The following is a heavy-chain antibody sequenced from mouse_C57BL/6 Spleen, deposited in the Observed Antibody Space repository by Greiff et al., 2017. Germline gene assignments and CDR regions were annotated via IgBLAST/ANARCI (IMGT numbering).Heavy chain of an antibody. CDR1: GYTFTSYG. Sequence: VQLQQSGAELARPGASVKLSCKASGYTFTSYGISWVKQRTGQGLEWIGEIYPRSGNTYYNEKFKGKATLTADKSSSTAYMELRSLTSEDSAVYFCARAYDYENFDVWGTGTTVTVSS. V-gene: IGHV1-81*01. J-gene: IGHJ1*03. CDR3: ARAYDYENFDV. CDR2: IYPRSGNT. D-gene: IGHD2-4*01.